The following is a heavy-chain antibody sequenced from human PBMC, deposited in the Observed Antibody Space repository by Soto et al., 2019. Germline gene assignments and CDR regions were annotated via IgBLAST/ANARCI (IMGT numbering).Heavy chain of an antibody. CDR3: VRGSPSTKHN. CDR1: GFSFSKVW. Sequence: GGSLRLSCASPGFSFSKVWLSWVRQTPGKGLEWVARIKTEGEGGTTEYTEPVKGRFTISRDDSENTLYLQMNSLNTEDTGMYYCVRGSPSTKHNWGQGT. J-gene: IGHJ4*02. D-gene: IGHD2-21*01. V-gene: IGHV3-15*01. CDR2: IKTEGEGGTT.